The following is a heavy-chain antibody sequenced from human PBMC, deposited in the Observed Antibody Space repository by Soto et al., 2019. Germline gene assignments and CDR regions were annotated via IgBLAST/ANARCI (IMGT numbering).Heavy chain of an antibody. Sequence: GTPVKVSCKAPGGTFSSYAISWVRQAPGQGLEWMGGIIPIFGTANYAQKFQGRVTITADESTSTAYMELSSLRSEDTAVYYCARIKRGYSYGSFDYWGQGTLVTVSS. D-gene: IGHD5-18*01. CDR1: GGTFSSYA. CDR2: IIPIFGTA. V-gene: IGHV1-69*13. J-gene: IGHJ4*02. CDR3: ARIKRGYSYGSFDY.